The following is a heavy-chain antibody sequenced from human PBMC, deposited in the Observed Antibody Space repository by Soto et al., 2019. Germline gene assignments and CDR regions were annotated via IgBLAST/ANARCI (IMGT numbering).Heavy chain of an antibody. CDR2: ISSEGNDK. J-gene: IGHJ4*02. CDR1: GFTCSNYG. CDR3: VIGSMSAHQFLDH. V-gene: IGHV3-30*03. D-gene: IGHD6-6*01. Sequence: QVQLAESGGGVVQPGRSLRLSCAASGFTCSNYGMHWVRQAAGKGLEWVTTISSEGNDKYYADSVKGRFTIFRDNLTTTLALQTTGLRLDDRVVYYCVIGSMSAHQFLDHWDQGTLVTVSS.